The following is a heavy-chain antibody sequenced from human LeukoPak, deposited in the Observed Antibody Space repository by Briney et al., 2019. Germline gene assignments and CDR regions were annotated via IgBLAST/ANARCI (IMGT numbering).Heavy chain of an antibody. CDR3: ARDLPDFDWLLGSYFDY. D-gene: IGHD3-9*01. CDR1: GGSISSSSYY. Sequence: SETLSLTCTVSGGSISSSSYYWGWIRQPPGKGLEWIGSIYYSGSTYYNPSLKSRVTISVDTSKNQFSLKLSSVTAADTAVYYCARDLPDFDWLLGSYFDYWGQGTLVTVSS. CDR2: IYYSGST. V-gene: IGHV4-39*02. J-gene: IGHJ4*02.